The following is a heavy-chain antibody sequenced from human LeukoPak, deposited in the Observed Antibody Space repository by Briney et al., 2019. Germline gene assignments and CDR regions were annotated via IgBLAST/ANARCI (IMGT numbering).Heavy chain of an antibody. J-gene: IGHJ6*02. CDR2: IYPGDSDT. CDR1: GYSFTSYW. CDR3: ARLPRGVSYYYYGMDV. V-gene: IGHV5-51*01. Sequence: GGSLQSSFKGSGYSFTSYWIGWVRPMPGKGLEWMGIIYPGDSDTRYSPSFQGQVTISADKSISTAHLQWSSLKASDTAMYYCARLPRGVSYYYYGMDVWGQGTTVTVSS. D-gene: IGHD3-10*01.